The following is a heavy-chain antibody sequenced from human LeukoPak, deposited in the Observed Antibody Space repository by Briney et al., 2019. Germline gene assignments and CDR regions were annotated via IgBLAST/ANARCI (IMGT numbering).Heavy chain of an antibody. CDR1: GYSFIDYY. J-gene: IGHJ4*02. Sequence: ASVKVSCKASGYSFIDYYMHWVRQAPGQGLEWMGWINPKNGDTNYAQKFQGRVSLTRDASISTAYMELSRLRSDDTAVYCCARAGTVMLLDYWGQGTLVTVSS. D-gene: IGHD3-16*01. V-gene: IGHV1-2*02. CDR3: ARAGTVMLLDY. CDR2: INPKNGDT.